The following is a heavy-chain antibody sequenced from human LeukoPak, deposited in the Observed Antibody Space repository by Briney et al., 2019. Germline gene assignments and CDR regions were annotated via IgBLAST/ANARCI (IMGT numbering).Heavy chain of an antibody. J-gene: IGHJ6*03. V-gene: IGHV4-34*01. Sequence: PSETLSLTCAVYGLSFSGYYWSWIRQPPGKGLEWIGEINNSGSTNYNPSPKSRVTITVETSKNKLPLKLSSVTAADTAVYYCAGGLYYYYFYYIDVWGRGTTVTVSS. D-gene: IGHD3-10*01. CDR2: INNSGST. CDR1: GLSFSGYY. CDR3: AGGLYYYYFYYIDV.